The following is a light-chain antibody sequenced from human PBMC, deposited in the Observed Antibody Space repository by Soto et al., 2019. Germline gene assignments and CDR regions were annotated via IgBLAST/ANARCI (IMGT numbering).Light chain of an antibody. V-gene: IGKV3-20*01. CDR1: QSLTSNY. CDR2: GAS. CDR3: QQYSSSPAT. J-gene: IGKJ2*01. Sequence: EIVLTQSPGTLSLSPGERATLSCRASQSLTSNYLAWYQQKPGQAPGLLIYGASSRATGIPDRFSGSGSGTDFTLTISRLEPEDFAVYYCQQYSSSPATFGQGTKLEIK.